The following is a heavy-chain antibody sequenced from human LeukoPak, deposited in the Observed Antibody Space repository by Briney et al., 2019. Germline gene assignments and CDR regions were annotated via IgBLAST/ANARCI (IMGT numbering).Heavy chain of an antibody. Sequence: SETLSLTCTVSGASISSHYWSWIRQPPGKGLEWIGYIYYSGSTNYNPSLKSRVTISVDTSKNQFSLNLSSVTAADTAVYYCAKKGWNYFFDHWGQGTLVTVSS. V-gene: IGHV4-59*11. CDR2: IYYSGST. D-gene: IGHD1-7*01. CDR3: AKKGWNYFFDH. J-gene: IGHJ4*02. CDR1: GASISSHY.